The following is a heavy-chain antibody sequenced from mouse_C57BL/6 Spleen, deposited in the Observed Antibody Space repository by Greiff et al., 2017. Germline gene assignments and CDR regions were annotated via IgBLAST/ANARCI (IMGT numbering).Heavy chain of an antibody. D-gene: IGHD1-1*01. CDR1: GFSLTSYA. Sequence: VKLQESGPGLVAPSQSLSITCTVSGFSLTSYAISWVRQPPGKGLEWLGVIWTGGGTNYNSALKSRLSISKDNSKSQVFLKMNSLQTDDTARYYCARIPPYYYGSSYWYFDVWGTGTTVTVSS. CDR3: ARIPPYYYGSSYWYFDV. CDR2: IWTGGGT. J-gene: IGHJ1*03. V-gene: IGHV2-9-1*01.